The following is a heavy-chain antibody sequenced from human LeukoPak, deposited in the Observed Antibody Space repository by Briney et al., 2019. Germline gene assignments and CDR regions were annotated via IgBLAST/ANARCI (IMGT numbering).Heavy chain of an antibody. V-gene: IGHV3-53*01. J-gene: IGHJ6*02. CDR1: GFTGSSNY. D-gene: IGHD3-10*01. CDR2: IYSAGST. CDR3: ARDRVRLSNYYYYYGMDV. Sequence: GGSLRLSCAASGFTGSSNYMSWVRPAPGKGLEWVSVIYSAGSTSYADSVTGRFTISRDNSKNTLYLQMNSLRAEDTAVYYCARDRVRLSNYYYYYGMDVWGQGTTVTVSS.